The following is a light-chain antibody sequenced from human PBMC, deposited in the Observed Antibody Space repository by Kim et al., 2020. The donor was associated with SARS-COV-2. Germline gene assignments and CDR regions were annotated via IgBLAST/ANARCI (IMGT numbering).Light chain of an antibody. J-gene: IGLJ2*01. Sequence: AWGQTVRRTCKGDSRRSYYASWYQKKPGQAPVLVIYGKNNRPSGIPDRFSGSSSGNTASLTITGAQAEDEADYYCNSRDSSGNHVVFGGGTQLTVL. CDR1: SRRSYY. CDR2: GKN. V-gene: IGLV3-19*01. CDR3: NSRDSSGNHVV.